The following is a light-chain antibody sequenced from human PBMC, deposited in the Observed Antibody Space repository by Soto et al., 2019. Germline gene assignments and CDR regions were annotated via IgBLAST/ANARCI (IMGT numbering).Light chain of an antibody. V-gene: IGKV2-28*01. CDR2: LGS. Sequence: TAMTQSPLSLPVTPGEPASISCRASQSLLHSNGYNYLDWYLQKPGQSPQLLICLGSNRASGVPDRFSGSGSGTDFTLKISRVEAENVGFYYCMQALQTPLTFGGGTKVDIK. CDR1: QSLLHSNGYNY. CDR3: MQALQTPLT. J-gene: IGKJ4*01.